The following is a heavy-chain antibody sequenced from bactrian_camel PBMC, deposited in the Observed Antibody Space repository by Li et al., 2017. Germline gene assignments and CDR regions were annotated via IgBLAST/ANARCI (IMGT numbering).Heavy chain of an antibody. D-gene: IGHD6*01. Sequence: LQLVESGGCSVQAGGSLNLSCVASEYTSTTNCMGWFRQVPGKDREGIATTYTHGGATYYADSVRGRFTISLDNASKSTYLQMNSLKPEDTAMYYCAARTSYGGVWNVVNDFHAWGQGTQVTVS. CDR1: EYTSTTNC. J-gene: IGHJ6*01. V-gene: IGHV3S28*01. CDR2: TYTHGGAT. CDR3: AARTSYGGVWNVVNDFHA.